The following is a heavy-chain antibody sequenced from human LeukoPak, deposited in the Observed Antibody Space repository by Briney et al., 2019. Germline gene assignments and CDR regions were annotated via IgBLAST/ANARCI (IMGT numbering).Heavy chain of an antibody. CDR2: INSDGSST. Sequence: GGSLRLSCAASGFTFSSYWMHWVRHAPGKGLVWVSRINSDGSSTSYADSVKGRFTISRDNAKNTLYLQMNSLRAEDTAVYYCARDLYSSGWRDYYYGMDVWGQGTTVTVSS. J-gene: IGHJ6*02. CDR1: GFTFSSYW. V-gene: IGHV3-74*01. D-gene: IGHD6-19*01. CDR3: ARDLYSSGWRDYYYGMDV.